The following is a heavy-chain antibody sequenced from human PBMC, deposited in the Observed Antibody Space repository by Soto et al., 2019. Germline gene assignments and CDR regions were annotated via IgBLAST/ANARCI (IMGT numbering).Heavy chain of an antibody. V-gene: IGHV1-69*13. CDR2: IIPIFGTA. CDR3: ARDYSNPNYYYYGMDV. D-gene: IGHD4-4*01. J-gene: IGHJ6*02. Sequence: GASVKVSCKASGGTFSSYAISWVRQAPGQGLEWMGGIIPIFGTANYAQKFQGRVTITADESTSTAYMELSSLRSEDTAVYYCARDYSNPNYYYYGMDVWGQGTTVTVSS. CDR1: GGTFSSYA.